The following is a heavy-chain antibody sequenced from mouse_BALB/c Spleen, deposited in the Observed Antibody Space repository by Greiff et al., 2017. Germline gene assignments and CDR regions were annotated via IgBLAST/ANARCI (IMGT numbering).Heavy chain of an antibody. V-gene: IGHV1-67*01. CDR2: ISTYYGNT. J-gene: IGHJ3*01. CDR1: SYTFTDYA. CDR3: AIPPVTTATAWFAY. D-gene: IGHD1-2*01. Sequence: QVQLQQSGPELVRPGVSVKISCKGSSYTFTDYAMHWVKQSHAKSLEWIGVISTYYGNTNYNQKFKGKATMTVGKSSSTAYMELARLTSEDSAVYYCAIPPVTTATAWFAYWGQGTLVTVSA.